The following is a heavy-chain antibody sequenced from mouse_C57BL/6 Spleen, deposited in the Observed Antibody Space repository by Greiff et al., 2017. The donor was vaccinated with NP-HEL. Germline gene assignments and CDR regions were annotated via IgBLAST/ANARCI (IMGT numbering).Heavy chain of an antibody. CDR3: ARAEDSSGYVWFDY. CDR1: GYTFTSYW. CDR2: IDPSDSYT. J-gene: IGHJ2*01. D-gene: IGHD3-2*02. V-gene: IGHV1-69*01. Sequence: VQLQQSGAELVMPGASVKLSCKASGYTFTSYWMHWVKQRPGQGLEWIGEIDPSDSYTNYNQKFKGKSTLTVDKSSSTAYMQLSSLTSEDSAVYYCARAEDSSGYVWFDYWGQGTTLTVSS.